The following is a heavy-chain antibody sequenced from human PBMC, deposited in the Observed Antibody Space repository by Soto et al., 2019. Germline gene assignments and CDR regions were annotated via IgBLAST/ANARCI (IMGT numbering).Heavy chain of an antibody. CDR2: IWYDGSNK. CDR1: RFTFSSYG. J-gene: IGHJ5*02. V-gene: IGHV3-33*01. Sequence: GGSLRLSCAASRFTFSSYGMHWVRQAPGKGLDWVAVIWYDGSNKYYADSVKGRFTISRDNSKNTLYLQMNSLRAEDTAVYYCARDPYCSSTSCPSGGWFDPWGQGTLVTVSS. D-gene: IGHD2-2*01. CDR3: ARDPYCSSTSCPSGGWFDP.